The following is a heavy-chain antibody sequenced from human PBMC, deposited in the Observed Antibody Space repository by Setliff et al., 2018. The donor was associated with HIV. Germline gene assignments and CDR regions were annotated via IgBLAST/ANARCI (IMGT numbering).Heavy chain of an antibody. CDR3: AVVGYQNKHYMDV. D-gene: IGHD1-26*01. CDR1: GYTLTELS. V-gene: IGHV1-24*01. J-gene: IGHJ6*03. Sequence: GAAVKVSCKVSGYTLTELSMNWVRQAPGKGLEWMGGFDPTEGETIYAQRFQGRVTMSEDTSTDTAYMEVSSLRSEDPAVYYCAVVGYQNKHYMDVWGKGTTVTVSS. CDR2: FDPTEGET.